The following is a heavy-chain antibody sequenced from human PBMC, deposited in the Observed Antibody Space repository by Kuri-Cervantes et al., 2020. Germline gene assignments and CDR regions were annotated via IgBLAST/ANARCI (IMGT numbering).Heavy chain of an antibody. CDR2: IYYSGST. J-gene: IGHJ4*02. CDR1: GGSISSGGYY. D-gene: IGHD6-13*01. CDR3: ARQKQQLVWNYFDY. V-gene: IGHV4-61*08. Sequence: SETLSLTCTVSGGSISSGGYYWSWIRQPPGKGLEWIGYIYYSGSTNYNPSLKSRVTISVDTSKNQFSLKLSSVTAADTAVYYCARQKQQLVWNYFDYWGQGTLVTVSS.